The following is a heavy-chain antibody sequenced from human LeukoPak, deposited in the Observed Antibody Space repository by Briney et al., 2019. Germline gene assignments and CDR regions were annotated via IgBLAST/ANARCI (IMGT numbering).Heavy chain of an antibody. D-gene: IGHD3-10*01. J-gene: IGHJ6*03. CDR2: ISSSGRTM. CDR1: GFIFSSYE. Sequence: GGSLRLSCAASGFIFSSYEMSWVRQAPGKGLEWVSYISSSGRTMYYADSVKGRFTVSRDNAKNSLYLQMNSLRAEDTAVYYCARDLIDTMVRGVLRSFYYYYYMDVWGKGTTVTVSS. V-gene: IGHV3-48*03. CDR3: ARDLIDTMVRGVLRSFYYYYYMDV.